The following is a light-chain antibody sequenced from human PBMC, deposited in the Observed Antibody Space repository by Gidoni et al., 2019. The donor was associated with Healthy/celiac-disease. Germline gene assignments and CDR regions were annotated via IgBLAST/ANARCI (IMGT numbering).Light chain of an antibody. CDR3: QTWGTGGV. V-gene: IGLV4-69*01. Sequence: QLVLTQSPSASASLGASVKLTCTLSSGHSSYAIAWHQQQPEKGPRYLMKLNSAGSHSKGDGIPDRFSGSSSGAERYLTISSLQSEDEADYYCQTWGTGGVFGGGTKLTVL. CDR2: LNSAGSH. J-gene: IGLJ3*02. CDR1: SGHSSYA.